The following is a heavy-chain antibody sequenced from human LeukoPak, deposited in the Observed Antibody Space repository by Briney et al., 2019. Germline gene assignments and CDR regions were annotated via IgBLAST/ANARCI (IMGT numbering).Heavy chain of an antibody. CDR1: GGSIRSSTYY. CDR3: ARDIRYSMVRGVIRADYYMDV. Sequence: SETLSLTCTVSGGSIRSSTYYWGWLRQPPGKGLEWIGSIYYSGNTYYNPSLKSRVTISVDTSKNQFSLKLSSVTAADTAVYYCARDIRYSMVRGVIRADYYMDVWGKGTTVTISS. D-gene: IGHD3-10*01. V-gene: IGHV4-39*07. CDR2: IYYSGNT. J-gene: IGHJ6*03.